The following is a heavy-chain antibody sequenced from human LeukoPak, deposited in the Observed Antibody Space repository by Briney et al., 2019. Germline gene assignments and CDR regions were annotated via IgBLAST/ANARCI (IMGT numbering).Heavy chain of an antibody. V-gene: IGHV3-21*01. J-gene: IGHJ4*01. Sequence: GGSLRLSCAASGLTFTTYAMNWVRQAPGRGLHSVSSIEPSGFTIFYANSVKGRFTISRDNAKNSLYLQMNSLRPDDTALYFCASGIRERGFDYWGHGTLVTVSS. CDR1: GLTFTTYA. D-gene: IGHD1-1*01. CDR3: ASGIRERGFDY. CDR2: IEPSGFTI.